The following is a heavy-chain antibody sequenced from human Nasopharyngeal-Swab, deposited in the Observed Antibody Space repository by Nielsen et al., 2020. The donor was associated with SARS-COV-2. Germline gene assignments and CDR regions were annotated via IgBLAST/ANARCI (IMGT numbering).Heavy chain of an antibody. V-gene: IGHV3-21*01. CDR2: INWDSSYI. CDR3: VRGTIVGAAGYDY. J-gene: IGHJ4*02. Sequence: GASLKISCAGSGSTFSSYSMNWVRQAPGKGLEWISSINWDSSYIYHAESVKGRFTISRDNAKNSLYLQMTGRRAEDTAVYYCVRGTIVGAAGYDYWGQGTLLTVSS. D-gene: IGHD1-26*01. CDR1: GSTFSSYS.